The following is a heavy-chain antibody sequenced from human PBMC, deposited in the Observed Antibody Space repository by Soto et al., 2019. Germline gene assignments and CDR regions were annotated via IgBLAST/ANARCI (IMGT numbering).Heavy chain of an antibody. CDR1: GYSTSSGYY. Sequence: SETLSLTCAMSGYSTSSGYYWGWLRQPPGKGLEWIGSIYYSGSTNYNPSLKSRVTISVDTSKNQFSLKLSSVTAADTAVYYCARDLRYYYGSGSYTFYGMDVWGQGTTVTVSS. D-gene: IGHD3-10*01. CDR3: ARDLRYYYGSGSYTFYGMDV. CDR2: IYYSGST. V-gene: IGHV4-38-2*02. J-gene: IGHJ6*02.